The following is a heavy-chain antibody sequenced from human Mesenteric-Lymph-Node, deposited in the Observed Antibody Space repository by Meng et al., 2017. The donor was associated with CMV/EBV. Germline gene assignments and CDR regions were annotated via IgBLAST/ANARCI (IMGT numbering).Heavy chain of an antibody. V-gene: IGHV1-18*01. CDR2: ISAYNGNT. CDR1: GYTFTSYG. D-gene: IGHD3-3*01. CDR3: ARAPGGDFWSGYYTGGMDV. Sequence: ASVKVSCKASGYTFTSYGISWVRQAPGQGLEWMGWISAYNGNTNYAQKLQGRVTMTTDKSTSTAYMELSSLRSEDTAVYYCARAPGGDFWSGYYTGGMDVWGQGTTVTVSS. J-gene: IGHJ6*02.